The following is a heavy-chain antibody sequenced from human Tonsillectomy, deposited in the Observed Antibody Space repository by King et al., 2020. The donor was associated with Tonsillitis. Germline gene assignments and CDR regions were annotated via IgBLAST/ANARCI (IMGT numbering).Heavy chain of an antibody. Sequence: HGQLVQSGAVVKKPGASVKVSCQAYGYTFTGYCLHWVRQAPGQGLEWVGWINPNSGGTDYAQKFQGRVTMTRDTSISTAYMELTTLRSDDTAVYYCARAIERDTGLGPGYWGQGTGVTVSS. CDR1: GYTFTGYC. CDR3: ARAIERDTGLGPGY. J-gene: IGHJ4*02. V-gene: IGHV1-2*02. D-gene: IGHD5-18*01. CDR2: INPNSGGT.